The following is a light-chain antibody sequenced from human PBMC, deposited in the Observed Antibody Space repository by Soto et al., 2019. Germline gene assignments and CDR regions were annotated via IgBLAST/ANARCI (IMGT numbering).Light chain of an antibody. J-gene: IGLJ2*01. CDR1: SSDVGGYNY. CDR2: EVS. CDR3: TSHAGSINLV. Sequence: QSALTQPPSASGSPGQSVTISCTGTSSDVGGYNYVSWYQQHPGKAPKLMIYEVSKRPSGVPDRFSGSKSDNTASLTVSGLQAEDEADYYCTSHAGSINLVFGGGTKLTVL. V-gene: IGLV2-8*01.